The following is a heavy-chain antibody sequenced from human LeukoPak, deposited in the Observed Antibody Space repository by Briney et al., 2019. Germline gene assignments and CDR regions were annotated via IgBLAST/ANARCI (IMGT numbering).Heavy chain of an antibody. Sequence: ASVKVSRKASGYTFTSYGISWVRQAPGQGLEWMGWISAYNGNTNYAQKLQGRVTMTTDTSTSTAYMELRSLRSDDTAVYYCARGEYSSGWYSVGIDYRGQGTLVTVSS. J-gene: IGHJ4*02. D-gene: IGHD6-19*01. CDR1: GYTFTSYG. CDR2: ISAYNGNT. CDR3: ARGEYSSGWYSVGIDY. V-gene: IGHV1-18*01.